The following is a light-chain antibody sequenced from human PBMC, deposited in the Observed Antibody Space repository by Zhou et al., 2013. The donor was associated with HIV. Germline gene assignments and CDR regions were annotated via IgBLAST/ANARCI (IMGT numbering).Light chain of an antibody. Sequence: IQMTQSPSTLSASVGDRVTITCRASQSISSWLAWYQQKPGKAPKVLIYKASSLQSGVPSRFSGSGSGTEFTLTIRSLQPDDFAIYYCQQYNSYPSTFGQGTKVEI. CDR2: KAS. CDR1: QSISSW. V-gene: IGKV1-5*03. CDR3: QQYNSYPST. J-gene: IGKJ1*01.